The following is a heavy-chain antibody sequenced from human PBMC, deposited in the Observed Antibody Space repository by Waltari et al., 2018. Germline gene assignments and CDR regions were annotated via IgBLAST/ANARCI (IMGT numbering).Heavy chain of an antibody. Sequence: QVQLVQSGAEVKKPGASVTVSCKASGYTCTSYDINWVRQATGQGLEWMGWMNPNSGNTGYAQKFQGRVTITRNTSISTAYMELSSLRSEDTAVYYCARGARRNDYGDSNWFDPWGQGTLVTVSS. CDR3: ARGARRNDYGDSNWFDP. CDR1: GYTCTSYD. J-gene: IGHJ5*02. CDR2: MNPNSGNT. V-gene: IGHV1-8*03. D-gene: IGHD4-17*01.